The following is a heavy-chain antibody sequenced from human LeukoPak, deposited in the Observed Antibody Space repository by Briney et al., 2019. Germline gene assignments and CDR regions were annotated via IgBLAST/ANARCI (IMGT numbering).Heavy chain of an antibody. Sequence: GGSLRLSCAASGFTFSKYGMHWVRQAPGKGLEWVAIISYDGSNKYYTDSVKGRFTISRDNTKNTLFLQMNSLRAEDTAVYYCAKHPGDFTGIVNYYMDVWGKGTTVTVSS. D-gene: IGHD1-26*01. CDR2: ISYDGSNK. V-gene: IGHV3-30*18. CDR1: GFTFSKYG. J-gene: IGHJ6*03. CDR3: AKHPGDFTGIVNYYMDV.